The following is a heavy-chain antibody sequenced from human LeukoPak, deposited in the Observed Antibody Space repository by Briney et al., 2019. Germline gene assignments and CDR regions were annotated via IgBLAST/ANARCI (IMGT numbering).Heavy chain of an antibody. CDR2: ISYSGSS. V-gene: IGHV4-39*01. CDR1: GGSLSSSSYY. Sequence: PSETLSLTCTVSGGSLSSSSYYWGWLRQPPGRGMEWVGSISYSGSSYYSSSLKSRVTISVDTSKNQFSLKLSSVTAADTAVYYCARHAVVPAPCFDYWGQGTLVTVSS. J-gene: IGHJ4*02. CDR3: ARHAVVPAPCFDY. D-gene: IGHD2-2*01.